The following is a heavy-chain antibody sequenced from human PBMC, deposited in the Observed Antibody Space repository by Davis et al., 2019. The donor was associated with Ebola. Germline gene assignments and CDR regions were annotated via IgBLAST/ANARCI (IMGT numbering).Heavy chain of an antibody. D-gene: IGHD1-7*01. Sequence: GEPLKIPCAASGFTFDDYGMSWVRQAPGKGLEWVSGINWNGGSTHYADSVKGRFTISRNNANNSLYLQLNSLRAEDTAFDHCVRDGGVRWNFVQYFDLWGRGTVVTVSS. CDR1: GFTFDDYG. CDR2: INWNGGST. CDR3: VRDGGVRWNFVQYFDL. J-gene: IGHJ2*01. V-gene: IGHV3-20*01.